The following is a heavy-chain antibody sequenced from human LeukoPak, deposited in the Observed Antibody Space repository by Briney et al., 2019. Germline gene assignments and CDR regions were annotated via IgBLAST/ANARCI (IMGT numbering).Heavy chain of an antibody. Sequence: GGSLRLSCAASGFTFSSYNMNWVRQAPGKGLEWVSSISSSSSYIYYADSVKGRFTISRDNAKNSLYLQMNSLRAEDTALYYCARGSDIVVVTAFFDYWGQGTLVTVSS. CDR3: ARGSDIVVVTAFFDY. V-gene: IGHV3-21*04. D-gene: IGHD2-21*02. CDR1: GFTFSSYN. J-gene: IGHJ4*02. CDR2: ISSSSSYI.